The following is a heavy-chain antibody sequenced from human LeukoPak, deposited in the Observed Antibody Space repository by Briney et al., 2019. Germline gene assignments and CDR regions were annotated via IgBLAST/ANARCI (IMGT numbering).Heavy chain of an antibody. V-gene: IGHV1-18*01. CDR1: GYTFTSYG. D-gene: IGHD6-19*01. Sequence: ASVKVSCKASGYTFTSYGISWVRQAPGQGLEWMGWISAYNGNTNYAQKLQGRATMTTDTSTSTAYMELRSLRSDDTAVYYCARDPHVGYSSGWSDYWGQGTLVTVSS. CDR3: ARDPHVGYSSGWSDY. CDR2: ISAYNGNT. J-gene: IGHJ4*02.